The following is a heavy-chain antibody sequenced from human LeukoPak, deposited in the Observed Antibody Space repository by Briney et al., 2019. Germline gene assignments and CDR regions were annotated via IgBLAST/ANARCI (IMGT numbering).Heavy chain of an antibody. Sequence: QTGGSLRLSCVASGFTFGNYWMSWVRQAPGKGLEFVGNIEDDGDQKNYVDSVRGRFTISRENVKNSLYLQMNSLRVEDTAVYYCARDIIRGQSDFDYWGQGVLVTVSS. J-gene: IGHJ4*02. D-gene: IGHD6-25*01. CDR3: ARDIIRGQSDFDY. V-gene: IGHV3-7*01. CDR2: IEDDGDQK. CDR1: GFTFGNYW.